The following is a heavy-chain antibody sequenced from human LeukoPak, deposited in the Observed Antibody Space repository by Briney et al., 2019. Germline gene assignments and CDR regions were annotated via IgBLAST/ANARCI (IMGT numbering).Heavy chain of an antibody. CDR1: GYTFSVNG. CDR3: GRGAGTSWFDY. Sequence: GASVTVSCTPSGYTFSVNGMHWVRQAPGQGLEWVGWMNPNSGVKFYAQDFQGRVTMTRDTSVTTAYMELSSLTSDDTAVYYCGRGAGTSWFDYWGQGSLVTVSS. CDR2: MNPNSGVK. J-gene: IGHJ4*02. V-gene: IGHV1-2*02. D-gene: IGHD2-2*01.